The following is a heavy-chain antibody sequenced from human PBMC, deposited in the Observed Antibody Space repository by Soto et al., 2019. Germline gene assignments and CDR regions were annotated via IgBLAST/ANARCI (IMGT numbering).Heavy chain of an antibody. J-gene: IGHJ4*02. CDR2: IIPILGIA. V-gene: IGHV1-69*04. CDR1: GGTFSSYT. D-gene: IGHD2-2*01. CDR3: AKDIRSGAMRNYFDY. Sequence: ASVKVSCKASGGTFSSYTISWVRQAPGQGLEWMGRIIPILGIANYAQKFQGRVTITADKSTSTAYMELSSLRSEDTAVYYCAKDIRSGAMRNYFDYWGQGTLVTVSS.